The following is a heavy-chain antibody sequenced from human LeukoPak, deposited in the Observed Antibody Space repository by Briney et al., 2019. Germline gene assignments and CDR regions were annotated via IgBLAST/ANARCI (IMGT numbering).Heavy chain of an antibody. Sequence: GASVKVSCKVSGYTLTELSMHWVRQAPGKGLEWMGGFDPEDGETIYAQKFQGKVTMTEDTSTDTAYMELSSLRSEDTAVYYCATFDGCPYYFDYWGQGTLVTVSS. V-gene: IGHV1-24*01. J-gene: IGHJ4*02. CDR3: ATFDGCPYYFDY. CDR1: GYTLTELS. D-gene: IGHD5-24*01. CDR2: FDPEDGET.